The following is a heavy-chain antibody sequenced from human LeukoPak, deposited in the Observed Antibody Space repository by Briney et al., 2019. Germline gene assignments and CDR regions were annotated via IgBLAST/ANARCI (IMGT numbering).Heavy chain of an antibody. CDR2: IRYDGSNK. CDR3: AKDSERSAAADTDAFDI. V-gene: IGHV3-30*02. J-gene: IGHJ3*02. CDR1: GFTFSSYG. Sequence: GGSLRLSCAASGFTFSSYGMHWVRQAPGKGLEWVAFIRYDGSNKYYADSVKGRFTISRDNSKNTLYLQMNSLRAEDTAVYYCAKDSERSAAADTDAFDIWGQGTMVTVSS. D-gene: IGHD6-13*01.